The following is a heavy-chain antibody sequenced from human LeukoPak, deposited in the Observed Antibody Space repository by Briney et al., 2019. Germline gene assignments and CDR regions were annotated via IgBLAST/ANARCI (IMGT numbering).Heavy chain of an antibody. D-gene: IGHD1-1*01. CDR3: ASALGTTGTARHFDY. J-gene: IGHJ4*02. CDR2: IDPNSGGT. CDR1: GYTFTGYY. V-gene: IGHV1-2*02. Sequence: ASVRVSCKASGYTFTGYYMHWVRQAPGQGLEWMGWIDPNSGGTNYAQKFQGRVTMTRDTSISTAYMELSRLRSDDTAVYYCASALGTTGTARHFDYWGQGTPVTVSS.